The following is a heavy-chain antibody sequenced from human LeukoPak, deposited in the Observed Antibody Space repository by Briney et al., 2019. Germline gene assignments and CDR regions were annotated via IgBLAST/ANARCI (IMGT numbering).Heavy chain of an antibody. CDR3: AKMRGSYLRYFDY. V-gene: IGHV3-23*01. Sequence: GGSLRLSCAASGFTFSNYDVSWVRQAPGKGLEWVSAISGSGGSTYYADSVKGRFTISRDNSKNTLYLQMNSLRAEDTAVYYCAKMRGSYLRYFDYWGRGTLVTVSS. J-gene: IGHJ4*02. CDR1: GFTFSNYD. D-gene: IGHD1-26*01. CDR2: ISGSGGST.